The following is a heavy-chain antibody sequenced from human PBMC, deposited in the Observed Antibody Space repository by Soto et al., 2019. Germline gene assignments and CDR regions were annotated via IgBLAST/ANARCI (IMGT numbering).Heavy chain of an antibody. V-gene: IGHV3-48*03. CDR2: ISYGGTTI. CDR1: GFTFSNYE. J-gene: IGHJ4*02. Sequence: LRLSCAASGFTFSNYEMNWVRQGPGKGLEWVSYISYGGTTIYYADSVKARFTISRDNAKNSLYLQMNSLRAEDTALYYCARELSTTYFDYWGQGTPVTVSS. CDR3: ARELSTTYFDY.